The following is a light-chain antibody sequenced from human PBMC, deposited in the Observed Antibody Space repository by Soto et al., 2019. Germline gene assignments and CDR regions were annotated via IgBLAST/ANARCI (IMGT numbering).Light chain of an antibody. CDR3: QQYNSYPS. CDR2: HAS. J-gene: IGKJ4*01. CDR1: QSVSNN. Sequence: EIVMTQSPATLSVSPGERATLSCRASQSVSNNLAWYQQKPGQAPRLLIYHASTGATGIPARFSGSGSGTELTLTISSVQPDDFATYYCQQYNSYPSFGGGTKVEIK. V-gene: IGKV3-15*01.